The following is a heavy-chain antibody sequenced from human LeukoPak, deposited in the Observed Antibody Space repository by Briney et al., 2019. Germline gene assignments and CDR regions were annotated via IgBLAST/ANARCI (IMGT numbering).Heavy chain of an antibody. Sequence: ASVTVSCKASGYTFTSYGISWVRQAPGQGLEWMGWISPYNSNTYYAQNLQGRVTMTTDTSTSTTYMELRSLRSDDTAVYYCARDLKRGYSSGRYSWGTGSSNDFWSQGTLVTVSS. V-gene: IGHV1-18*01. CDR2: ISPYNSNT. J-gene: IGHJ4*02. CDR1: GYTFTSYG. D-gene: IGHD6-19*01. CDR3: ARDLKRGYSSGRYSWGTGSSNDF.